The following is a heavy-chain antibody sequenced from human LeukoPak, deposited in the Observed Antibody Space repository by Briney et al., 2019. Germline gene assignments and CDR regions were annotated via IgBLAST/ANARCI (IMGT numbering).Heavy chain of an antibody. J-gene: IGHJ4*02. V-gene: IGHV4-4*07. CDR2: IYTSGST. CDR3: ARERVMVAGPYFDY. CDR1: GGSISSYY. D-gene: IGHD6-19*01. Sequence: PSETLSLTCTVSGGSISSYYWSWIRQPAGKGLEWIGRIYTSGSTNYNPSLKSRVTMSVDTSKNQFSLKLSSVTAADTAVYYCARERVMVAGPYFDYWGQGTLVTVSS.